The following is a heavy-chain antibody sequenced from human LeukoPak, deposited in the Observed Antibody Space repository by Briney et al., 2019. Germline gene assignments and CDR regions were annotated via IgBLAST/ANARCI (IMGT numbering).Heavy chain of an antibody. CDR3: ARDRSTSFYYYYGMDV. D-gene: IGHD2-2*01. CDR1: GYTFTSYG. CDR2: ISSYNGNT. Sequence: ASVKVSCKASGYTFTSYGISWVRQAPGQGLEWMAWISSYNGNTNYAQKLQGRFTMTTDTSTSTAYMELRSLRSDDTAVYYCARDRSTSFYYYYGMDVWGQGTTVTVSS. J-gene: IGHJ6*02. V-gene: IGHV1-18*01.